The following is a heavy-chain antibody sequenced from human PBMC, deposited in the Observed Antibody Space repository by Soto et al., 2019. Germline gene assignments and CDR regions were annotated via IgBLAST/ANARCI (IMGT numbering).Heavy chain of an antibody. D-gene: IGHD3-3*01. V-gene: IGHV1-18*04. Sequence: ASVKVSFKASGYTFTSYGISWVRQAPGQGLEWMGWISAYNGNTNYAQKLQGRVTMTTDTSTSTAYMELRSLRSDDTAVYYCASFWSGYPPFYYYYGMDVWGQGTTVTVSS. CDR3: ASFWSGYPPFYYYYGMDV. CDR2: ISAYNGNT. J-gene: IGHJ6*02. CDR1: GYTFTSYG.